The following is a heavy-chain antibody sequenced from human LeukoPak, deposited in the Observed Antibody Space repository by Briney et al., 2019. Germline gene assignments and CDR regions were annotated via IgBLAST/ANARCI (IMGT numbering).Heavy chain of an antibody. CDR3: AREALRGYSYDPFDY. CDR1: GFTFSSYS. D-gene: IGHD5-18*01. J-gene: IGHJ4*02. V-gene: IGHV3-48*04. Sequence: GGSLRLSCAASGFTFSSYSMNWVHQAPGKGLEWVSSISSSSSTIYYADSVKGRFTISRDNAKNSLYLQMNSLRAEDTAVYYCAREALRGYSYDPFDYWGQGTLVTVSS. CDR2: ISSSSSTI.